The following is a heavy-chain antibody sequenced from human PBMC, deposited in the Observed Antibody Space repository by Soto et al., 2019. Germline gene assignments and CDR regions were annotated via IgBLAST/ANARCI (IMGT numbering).Heavy chain of an antibody. CDR3: VSSNMGRRPLSGFGP. D-gene: IGHD3-10*01. V-gene: IGHV3-7*05. CDR2: IKQDGSEK. J-gene: IGHJ5*02. CDR1: GFTFSSYG. Sequence: PGGPMRLSCAASGFTFSSYGMHWVRQAPGKGLEWVANIKQDGSEKYYVDSVKGRFTISRDNAKNSLYLQMNSLRVEDTAVYYCVSSNMGRRPLSGFGPWGQGTLVTGS.